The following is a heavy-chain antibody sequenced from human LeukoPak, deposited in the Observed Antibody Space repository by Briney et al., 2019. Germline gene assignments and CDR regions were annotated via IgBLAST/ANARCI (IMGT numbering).Heavy chain of an antibody. D-gene: IGHD7-27*01. CDR1: GFTFSRYA. J-gene: IGHJ4*02. V-gene: IGHV3-23*01. CDR2: IFGGGGSA. CDR3: AKYGSWGGDYFDY. Sequence: TGGSLRLSCAASGFTFSRYAMSWVRQAPGKGLEWVSGIFGGGGSASYADSVKGRFTISRDNSKNTLYLQMNSLRAEDTAIYYCAKYGSWGGDYFDYWGQGTLVTVSS.